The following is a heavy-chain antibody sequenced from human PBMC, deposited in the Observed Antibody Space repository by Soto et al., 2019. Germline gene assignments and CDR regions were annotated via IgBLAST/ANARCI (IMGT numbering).Heavy chain of an antibody. J-gene: IGHJ4*02. V-gene: IGHV3-33*01. CDR3: ARDQGGYSYGADNY. CDR1: VFTFSSYG. Sequence: PGGALRLSCAASVFTFSSYGMHWVRQAPGKGLEWVAVIWYDGSNKYYADSVKGRFTISRDNSKNTLYLQMNSLRAEDTAVYYCARDQGGYSYGADNYWGQGTMVTVSS. D-gene: IGHD5-18*01. CDR2: IWYDGSNK.